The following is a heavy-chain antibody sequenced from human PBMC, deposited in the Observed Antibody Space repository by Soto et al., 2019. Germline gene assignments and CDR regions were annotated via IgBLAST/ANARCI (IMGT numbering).Heavy chain of an antibody. CDR3: ANPIPKTGTTFGF. V-gene: IGHV3-23*01. CDR1: VFTFSNFA. J-gene: IGHJ4*02. D-gene: IGHD1-1*01. CDR2: ISGSGDDT. Sequence: QLLESGGGFVQPGGSLRLSCGASVFTFSNFAMAWVRQAPGEGLEWVSAISGSGDDTFYADSMKGRFTISRDNSKDTLYLQINSLRAEDTAVYYCANPIPKTGTTFGFWGQGTLVTVSS.